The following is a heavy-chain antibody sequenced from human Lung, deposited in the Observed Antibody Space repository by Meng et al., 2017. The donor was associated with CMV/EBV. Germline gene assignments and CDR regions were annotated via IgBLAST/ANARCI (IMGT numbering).Heavy chain of an antibody. J-gene: IGHJ5*02. V-gene: IGHV3-21*01. D-gene: IGHD6-19*01. Sequence: GSLRLSCAASGFTFSSYSMNWVRQAPGKGLEWVSSISSSSSYIYYADSVKGRFTISRDNAKNSLYLQMNSLRAEDTAVYYCATSRGSGWYRIGWFDPWGQGTLVTVSS. CDR3: ATSRGSGWYRIGWFDP. CDR2: ISSSSSYI. CDR1: GFTFSSYS.